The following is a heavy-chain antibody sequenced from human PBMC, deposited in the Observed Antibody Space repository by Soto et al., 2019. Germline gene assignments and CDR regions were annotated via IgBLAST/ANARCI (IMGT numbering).Heavy chain of an antibody. J-gene: IGHJ6*02. CDR1: GFTFSSSW. V-gene: IGHV3-7*04. Sequence: GGSLRLSCATSGFTFSSSWMSWVRQAPGKGLEWVANINQGESEKNYVDSVKGRFTVSRDNAKSSVYLQMNSLRVEDTAVYYCARGHYGMDVWGQGTTVTVSS. CDR3: ARGHYGMDV. CDR2: INQGESEK.